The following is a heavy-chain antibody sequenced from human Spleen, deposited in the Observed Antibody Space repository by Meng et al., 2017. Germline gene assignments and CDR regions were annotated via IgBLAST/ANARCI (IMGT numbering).Heavy chain of an antibody. V-gene: IGHV4-38-2*02. CDR1: GYSISSGYY. CDR3: ARAPTFGGVIVISGTYFDY. CDR2: IYHSGST. D-gene: IGHD3-16*02. J-gene: IGHJ4*02. Sequence: SETLSLTCTVSGYSISSGYYWGWIRQPPGKGLEWIGSIYHSGSTYYNPSLKSRVTMSVDTSKNQFSLKLSSVTAADTAVYYCARAPTFGGVIVISGTYFDYWGQGTLVTVSS.